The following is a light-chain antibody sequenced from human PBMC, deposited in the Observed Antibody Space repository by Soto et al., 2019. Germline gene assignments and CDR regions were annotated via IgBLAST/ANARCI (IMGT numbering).Light chain of an antibody. Sequence: DIQLTQAPSFLSPSAGDRVSMTCRASQAISSYLAWYQQKPGRAPKLLIYAASTLQSGVPSRFSGSGSGPEFTLTITSLQPEDFATYYCQQLNSFPITYGRGTRLDIK. CDR3: QQLNSFPIT. V-gene: IGKV1-9*01. J-gene: IGKJ5*01. CDR1: QAISSY. CDR2: AAS.